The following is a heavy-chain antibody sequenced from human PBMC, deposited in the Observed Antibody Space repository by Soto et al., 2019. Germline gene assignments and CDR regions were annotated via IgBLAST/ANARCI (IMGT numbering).Heavy chain of an antibody. CDR2: SSSSGSTI. J-gene: IGHJ5*02. CDR1: GFPFSDYY. V-gene: IGHV3-11*01. Sequence: PWGSLRLSFAAPGFPFSDYYMSWVPQAPGKGLEWVSYSSSSGSTIYYADSVKGRFTISRDNAKNSLYLQMNSLRAEDTAVYYCARHVIRGYCSPWGQETLVTVSS. D-gene: IGHD2-15*01. CDR3: ARHVIRGYCSP.